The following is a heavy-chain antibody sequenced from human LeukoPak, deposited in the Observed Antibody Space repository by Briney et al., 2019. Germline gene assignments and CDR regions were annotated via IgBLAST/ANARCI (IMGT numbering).Heavy chain of an antibody. Sequence: PSETLSLTCTVSGGSISSSSYYWGWIRQPPGKGLEWIGNIYYSGSTYYNPSLKSRVTISVDTSKNQISLKLTSATAADTAVYYCARLSSGWYYFDYWGQGTLVTVSS. V-gene: IGHV4-39*01. D-gene: IGHD6-19*01. J-gene: IGHJ4*02. CDR2: IYYSGST. CDR3: ARLSSGWYYFDY. CDR1: GGSISSSSYY.